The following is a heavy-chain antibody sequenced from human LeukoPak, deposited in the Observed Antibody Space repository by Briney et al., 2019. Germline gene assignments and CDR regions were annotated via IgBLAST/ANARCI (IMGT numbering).Heavy chain of an antibody. CDR1: GFTFSSYW. J-gene: IGHJ4*02. Sequence: GGSLRLSCAASGFTFSSYWMHWVRQAPGKGLVWVSRINSDGSSTSYADSVKGRFTISRDNAKNTLYLQMNSLRAEDTAVYYCARRHYYDSSGYYSLAFDYWGQGTLVTVSS. D-gene: IGHD3-22*01. V-gene: IGHV3-74*01. CDR3: ARRHYYDSSGYYSLAFDY. CDR2: INSDGSST.